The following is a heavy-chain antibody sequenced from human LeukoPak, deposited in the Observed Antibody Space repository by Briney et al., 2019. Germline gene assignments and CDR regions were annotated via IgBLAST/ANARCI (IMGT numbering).Heavy chain of an antibody. CDR1: GGSISSGGYY. Sequence: SQTLSLTCTVSGGSISSGGYYWSWLRQHPGKGLEWIGYIYYSGSTYYNPSLKSRVTISVDTSKNQFSLKLSSVTAADTAVYYCARAPSTNDYGDLTFDYWGQGTLVTVSS. CDR3: ARAPSTNDYGDLTFDY. D-gene: IGHD4-17*01. V-gene: IGHV4-31*03. CDR2: IYYSGST. J-gene: IGHJ4*02.